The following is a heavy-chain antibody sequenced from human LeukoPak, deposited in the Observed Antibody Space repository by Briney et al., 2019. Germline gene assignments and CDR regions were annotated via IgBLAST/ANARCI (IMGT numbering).Heavy chain of an antibody. J-gene: IGHJ3*02. CDR1: GFTFSSYA. Sequence: GGSLRLSCAASGFTFSSYAMSWVRQAPGKGLEWVSAISGSGGSTYYADSVKGRFTISRDNSKNTLYLQMNSLRAEDTAVYYCAKDLGIAAAGTFAFDIWGQGTVVTVSS. D-gene: IGHD6-13*01. CDR3: AKDLGIAAAGTFAFDI. CDR2: ISGSGGST. V-gene: IGHV3-23*01.